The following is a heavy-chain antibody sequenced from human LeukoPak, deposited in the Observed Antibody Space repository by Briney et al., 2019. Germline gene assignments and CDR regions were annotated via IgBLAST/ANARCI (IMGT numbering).Heavy chain of an antibody. V-gene: IGHV4-30-2*01. D-gene: IGHD1-26*01. Sequence: PSQTLSLTCTVSGGSISSADYYWTWIRQPPGKGLEWIGYISHSGGTYYNSSLLSRVTISADTSKNQFFLTLGSVTAADTAVYYCARYSGSYSYAFDIWGQGTMVTVSS. CDR2: ISHSGGT. CDR3: ARYSGSYSYAFDI. CDR1: GGSISSADYY. J-gene: IGHJ3*02.